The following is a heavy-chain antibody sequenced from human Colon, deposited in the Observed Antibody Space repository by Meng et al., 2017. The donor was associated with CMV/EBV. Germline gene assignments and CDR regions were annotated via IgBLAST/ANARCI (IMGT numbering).Heavy chain of an antibody. CDR3: TTEGYYGDFQADY. V-gene: IGHV3-15*01. CDR2: IKSKIDGGAT. Sequence: EVQLLESGGGVVQSGESLRLSCTASGFDFKTRAMSWVRQAPGKGLEWVGHIKSKIDGGATDSAGPVKGRFTISRDDAKRTLYLDMNSLKPEDTAVYFCTTEGYYGDFQADYWGQGTLVTVSS. D-gene: IGHD4-17*01. J-gene: IGHJ4*02. CDR1: GFDFKTRA.